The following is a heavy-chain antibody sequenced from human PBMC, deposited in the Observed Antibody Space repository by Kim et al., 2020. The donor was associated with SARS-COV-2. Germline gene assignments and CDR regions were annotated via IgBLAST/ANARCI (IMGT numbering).Heavy chain of an antibody. D-gene: IGHD1-20*01. J-gene: IGHJ6*02. V-gene: IGHV3-23*01. CDR2: ISGSGGST. CDR3: AKDFDNWNDVWSGYYYYGMDV. CDR1: GFTFSSYA. Sequence: GGSLRLSCAASGFTFSSYAMSWVRQAPGKGLEWVSAISGSGGSTYYADSVKGRFTISRDNSKNTLYLQMNSLRAEDTAVYYCAKDFDNWNDVWSGYYYYGMDVWGQGTTVTVSS.